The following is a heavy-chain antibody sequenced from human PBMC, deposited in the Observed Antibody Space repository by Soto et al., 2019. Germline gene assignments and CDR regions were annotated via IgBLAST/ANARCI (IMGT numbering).Heavy chain of an antibody. J-gene: IGHJ6*01. D-gene: IGHD1-20*01. Sequence: GKGLEWVAVISYDGSNKYYADSVKGRFTISRDNSKNTLYLQMNSLRAEDTAVYYCAKVPDITRPGNNYYHGID. V-gene: IGHV3-30*18. CDR2: ISYDGSNK. CDR3: AKVPDITRPGNNYYHGID.